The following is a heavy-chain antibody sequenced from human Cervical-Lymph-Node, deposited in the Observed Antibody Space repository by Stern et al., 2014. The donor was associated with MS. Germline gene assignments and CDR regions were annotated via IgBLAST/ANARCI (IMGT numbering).Heavy chain of an antibody. CDR3: ASAYSSSHYYFDY. CDR1: GFSFSRYA. J-gene: IGHJ4*02. D-gene: IGHD6-13*01. V-gene: IGHV3-33*01. CDR2: LWYDGSNP. Sequence: DQLVESGGGVVQPGRSLRLSCAASGFSFSRYAMHWVRLAPGKGLEWVALLWYDGSNPYYADSVTGRFTISRDNFKNTLYLQMNSLRAEDTAVYYCASAYSSSHYYFDYWGQGTLVTVSS.